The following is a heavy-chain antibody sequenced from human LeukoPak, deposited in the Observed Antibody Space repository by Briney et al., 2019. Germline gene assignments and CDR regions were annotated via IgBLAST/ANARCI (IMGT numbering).Heavy chain of an antibody. Sequence: GSLRLSCAASGFTFNSYAMYWVRQAPGKGLEWVSGIFGSGGSAHYADSVKGRFTISRDNSKNTLYLQMNSLRAEDTAVYYCARGGDYWGQGTLVTVSS. CDR1: GFTFNSYA. V-gene: IGHV3-23*01. CDR3: ARGGDY. J-gene: IGHJ4*02. CDR2: IFGSGGSA.